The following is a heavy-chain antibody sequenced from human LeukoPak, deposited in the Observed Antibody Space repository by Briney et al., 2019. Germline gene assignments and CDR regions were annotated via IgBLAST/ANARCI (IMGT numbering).Heavy chain of an antibody. CDR2: IKQDGSEK. D-gene: IGHD3-10*01. CDR3: ARDRYYYGSGSYVY. V-gene: IGHV3-7*01. Sequence: GGSLRLSCAASGFTFSSYWMSWVRQAPGKGLEWVANIKQDGSEKYYVDSVKGRFTISRDNAKNSLYLQMNRLRAEDTAVYYCARDRYYYGSGSYVYWGQGTLVTVSS. J-gene: IGHJ4*02. CDR1: GFTFSSYW.